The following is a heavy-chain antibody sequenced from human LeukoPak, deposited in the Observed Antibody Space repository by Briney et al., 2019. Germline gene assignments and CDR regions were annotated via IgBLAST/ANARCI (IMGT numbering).Heavy chain of an antibody. D-gene: IGHD2-15*01. CDR3: AKNGDRGAYCTGGTCYPYFYYYMDV. J-gene: IGHJ6*03. Sequence: GGSLRLSCAASGFTFSSYAMTWARQAPGKGLEWVSSISSTGGTTYYADSVKGRFTISRDNSKNTLYLQMNSLRAEDTAIYYCAKNGDRGAYCTGGTCYPYFYYYMDVWGKGTTVTI. CDR1: GFTFSSYA. CDR2: ISSTGGTT. V-gene: IGHV3-23*01.